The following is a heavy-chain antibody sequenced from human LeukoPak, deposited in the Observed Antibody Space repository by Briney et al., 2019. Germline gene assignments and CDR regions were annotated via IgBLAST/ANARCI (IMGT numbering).Heavy chain of an antibody. CDR2: LGQDGNKK. CDR3: ARDRGTQSDY. J-gene: IGHJ4*02. D-gene: IGHD3-16*01. V-gene: IGHV3-7*01. CDR1: GFTFTGYW. Sequence: GGSLRLSCAASGFTFTGYWMSWVRQAPGKGLEWVANLGQDGNKKYYVDSVKGRFTISRHNAKNSLYLQMDSLRPEDTAVYYCARDRGTQSDYWGQGTLVTVSS.